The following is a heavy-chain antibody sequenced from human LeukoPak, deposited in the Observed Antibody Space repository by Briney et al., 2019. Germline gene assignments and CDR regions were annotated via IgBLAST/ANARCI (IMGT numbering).Heavy chain of an antibody. V-gene: IGHV4-39*07. D-gene: IGHD3-22*01. CDR1: GGSIRSSYYY. Sequence: SETLSLTCTVSGGSIRSSYYYWGWIRQPPGKGLEWIGSIYDSGSTYYNPSLKSRVTLSVDTSKNQFSLKLNSVTAADTAVYYCARGRARDSSGYPNYWGQGTLVSVSS. CDR3: ARGRARDSSGYPNY. CDR2: IYDSGST. J-gene: IGHJ4*02.